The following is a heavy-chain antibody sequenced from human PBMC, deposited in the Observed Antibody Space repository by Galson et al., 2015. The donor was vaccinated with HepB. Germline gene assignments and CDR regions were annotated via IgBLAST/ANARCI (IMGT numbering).Heavy chain of an antibody. V-gene: IGHV4-39*01. J-gene: IGHJ4*02. Sequence: TLSLTCTVSGGSISSSSYYWGWIRQPPGKGLEWIGSIYYSGSTYYNPSLKSRVTISVDTSKNQFSLKLSSVTAADTAVYYCARRPLDYYGSPAENYFDYWGQGTLVTVSS. CDR3: ARRPLDYYGSPAENYFDY. CDR1: GGSISSSSYY. CDR2: IYYSGST. D-gene: IGHD3-10*01.